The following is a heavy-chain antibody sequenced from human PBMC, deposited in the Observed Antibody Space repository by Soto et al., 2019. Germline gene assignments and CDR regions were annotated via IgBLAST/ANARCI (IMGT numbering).Heavy chain of an antibody. CDR3: AYDNFGEKDF. J-gene: IGHJ4*02. CDR2: VNPYGTIT. Sequence: EVQLVESGGDVVQPGGSLRLSCAAYGYTFSHYWMDWVRQAPGKWLVWVPRVNPYGTITTYAESVKSRLTLSRDNAKNTLYLQMNSLGVEDTALYYCAYDNFGEKDFWGQGTPVTVSA. V-gene: IGHV3-74*01. CDR1: GYTFSHYW. D-gene: IGHD3-9*01.